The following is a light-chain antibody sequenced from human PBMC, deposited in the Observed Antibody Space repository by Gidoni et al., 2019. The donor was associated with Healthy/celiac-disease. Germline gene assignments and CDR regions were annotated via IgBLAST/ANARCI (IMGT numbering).Light chain of an antibody. CDR3: QQFNSYPIT. J-gene: IGKJ5*01. Sequence: AIQLSPSPSSLSASVGDSVTITCRASQSISSAFAWYQQKPGKAPKLLIYDAASLESGVPSRFSGSGSGTDFTLTISSLQPEDFATYYCQQFNSYPITFGQGTRLEIK. CDR2: DAA. CDR1: QSISSA. V-gene: IGKV1-13*02.